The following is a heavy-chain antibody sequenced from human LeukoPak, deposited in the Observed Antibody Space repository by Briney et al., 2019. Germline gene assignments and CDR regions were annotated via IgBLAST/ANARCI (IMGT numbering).Heavy chain of an antibody. Sequence: GGSLRLSCAASGFTFSSYGMHWVRQAPGKGLEWVAVIWYDGSNKYYADSVKGRFTISRDNSKNTLYLQMNSLRAEDTAVYYCARESAAPTVDTAMANWFDPWGQGTLVTVSS. V-gene: IGHV3-33*01. CDR2: IWYDGSNK. CDR1: GFTFSSYG. J-gene: IGHJ5*02. CDR3: ARESAAPTVDTAMANWFDP. D-gene: IGHD5-18*01.